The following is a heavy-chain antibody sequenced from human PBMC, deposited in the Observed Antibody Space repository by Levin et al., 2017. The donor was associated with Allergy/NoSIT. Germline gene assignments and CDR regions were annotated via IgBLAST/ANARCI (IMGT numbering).Heavy chain of an antibody. CDR1: GFAFGDYA. CDR2: ITGGGSDT. Sequence: QPGESLKISCAASGFAFGDYAMTWVRQAPGKGLEWVSDITGGGSDTWYGDSVKGRFTVSRDNSKDMLYLELNSLRVEDTGIYYCAKKQAGTSGFSFDVWGQGTTVTVSS. D-gene: IGHD6-19*01. V-gene: IGHV3-23*01. CDR3: AKKQAGTSGFSFDV. J-gene: IGHJ3*01.